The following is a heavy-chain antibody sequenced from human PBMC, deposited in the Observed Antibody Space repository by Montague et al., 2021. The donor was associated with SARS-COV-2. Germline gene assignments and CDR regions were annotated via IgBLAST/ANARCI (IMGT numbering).Heavy chain of an antibody. J-gene: IGHJ3*01. Sequence: SLRLSCAASGFTFSSYSVNWVRQAPGKGLEWISYISSSTNTIYYADSVKGRFTISRDNARNSPYLQMNSLRVDDTAVYYCAKDLVLRAARPDALDVWGQGTVVTVSS. V-gene: IGHV3-48*04. CDR3: AKDLVLRAARPDALDV. CDR2: ISSSTNTI. CDR1: GFTFSSYS. D-gene: IGHD6-6*01.